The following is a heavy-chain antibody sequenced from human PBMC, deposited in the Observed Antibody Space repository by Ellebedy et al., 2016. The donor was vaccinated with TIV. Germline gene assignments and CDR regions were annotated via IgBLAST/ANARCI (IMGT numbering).Heavy chain of an antibody. CDR3: ARYLYVLRWDYYGMDV. J-gene: IGHJ6*02. CDR2: VSSDGTTQ. V-gene: IGHV3-33*08. CDR1: GFTFSSHG. Sequence: GESLKISCTASGFTFSSHGMQWVRQAPGKGLEWVAVVSSDGTTQRYAASVKGRFTTYRDNSKTTLYLQMNSLRAEDTAVYYCARYLYVLRWDYYGMDVWGQGTTVTVSS. D-gene: IGHD3-3*01.